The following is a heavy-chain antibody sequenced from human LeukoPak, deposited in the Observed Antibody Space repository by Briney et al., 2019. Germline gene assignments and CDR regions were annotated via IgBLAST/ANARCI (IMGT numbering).Heavy chain of an antibody. CDR3: ARGATGYSSSWYDY. Sequence: SVKVSCKASGGTFSSYAISWVRQAPGQGLEWMGGIIPIFGTANYAQKFQGRVTITADESTSTAYMELSSLRSEDTAVYYCARGATGYSSSWYDYWGQGTLVTVSS. CDR2: IIPIFGTA. J-gene: IGHJ4*02. V-gene: IGHV1-69*13. D-gene: IGHD6-13*01. CDR1: GGTFSSYA.